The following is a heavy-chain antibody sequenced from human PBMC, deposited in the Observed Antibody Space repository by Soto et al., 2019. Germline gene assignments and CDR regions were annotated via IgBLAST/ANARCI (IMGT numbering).Heavy chain of an antibody. V-gene: IGHV1-2*04. J-gene: IGHJ6*02. Sequence: ASVKVSFKASGYTFTGYYMHWVRQAPGQGLEWMGWINPNSGGTNYAQKFQGWVTMTRDTSISTAYMELSRLRSDDTAVYYCARASMITFGGVIVTPYGMDVWGQGTTVTVSS. CDR1: GYTFTGYY. D-gene: IGHD3-16*02. CDR3: ARASMITFGGVIVTPYGMDV. CDR2: INPNSGGT.